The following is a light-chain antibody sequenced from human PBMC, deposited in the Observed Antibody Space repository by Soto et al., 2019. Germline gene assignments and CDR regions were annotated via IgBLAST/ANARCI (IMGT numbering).Light chain of an antibody. CDR2: DAS. Sequence: DIQMTPSPSTLSASVVDTVTVTCRASQSVSGWLAWYQQRPGEAPKLLIYDASALPRGVPARFSGSGSGTKFTLTIASLQPDDFATYYCQHYNSYSEAFGQGTKVDIK. J-gene: IGKJ1*01. V-gene: IGKV1-5*01. CDR1: QSVSGW. CDR3: QHYNSYSEA.